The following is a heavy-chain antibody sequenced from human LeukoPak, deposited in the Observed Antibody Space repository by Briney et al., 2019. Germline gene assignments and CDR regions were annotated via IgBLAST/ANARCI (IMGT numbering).Heavy chain of an antibody. J-gene: IGHJ4*02. V-gene: IGHV1-2*02. CDR3: ARAVDSSGWFDY. D-gene: IGHD6-19*01. CDR1: GYTFTGYY. Sequence: ASVKVSCKASGYTFTGYYMHWVRQAPEQGLEWMGWINPNSGGTNHAQKFQGRVTMTRDTSISTAYMELSRLRSDDTAVYYCARAVDSSGWFDYWGQGTLVTVSS. CDR2: INPNSGGT.